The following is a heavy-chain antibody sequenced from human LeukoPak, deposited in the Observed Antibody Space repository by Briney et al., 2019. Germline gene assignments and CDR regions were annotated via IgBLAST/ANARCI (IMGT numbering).Heavy chain of an antibody. J-gene: IGHJ6*02. CDR2: IIPILGIA. CDR3: ARDRDCSGGSCYEYSYYYYGMDV. V-gene: IGHV1-69*04. Sequence: SVKVSCKASGGTFSSYTISWVRQAPGQGLEWMGRIIPILGIANYAQKFQGRVTITADKSTSTAYMELSSLRSEDTAVYYCARDRDCSGGSCYEYSYYYYGMDVWGQGTTVTVSS. CDR1: GGTFSSYT. D-gene: IGHD2-15*01.